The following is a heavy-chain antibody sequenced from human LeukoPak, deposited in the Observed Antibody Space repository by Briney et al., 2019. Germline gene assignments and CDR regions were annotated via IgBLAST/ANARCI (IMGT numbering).Heavy chain of an antibody. Sequence: PGGSLRLSCAASGFPFSRYTMNWVRQAPWKGLEWVSSISSSSSYIYYADSVKGRFTISRDNAKNSLYLQMNSLSAEDTAVYYCVKVAGQTQVVPAAIFFDYWGQGTLVTVSS. CDR1: GFPFSRYT. D-gene: IGHD2-2*01. J-gene: IGHJ4*02. CDR2: ISSSSSYI. CDR3: VKVAGQTQVVPAAIFFDY. V-gene: IGHV3-21*04.